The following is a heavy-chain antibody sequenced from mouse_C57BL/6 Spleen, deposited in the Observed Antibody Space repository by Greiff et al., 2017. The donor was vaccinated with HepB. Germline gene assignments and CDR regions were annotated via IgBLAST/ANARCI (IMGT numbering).Heavy chain of an antibody. D-gene: IGHD1-1*01. CDR2: IYPRSGNT. V-gene: IGHV1-81*01. CDR1: GYTFTSYG. CDR3: AREVITTVEEYYYAMDY. J-gene: IGHJ4*01. Sequence: VQLQQSGAELARPGASVKLSCKASGYTFTSYGISWVKQRTGQGLEWIGEIYPRSGNTYYNEKFKGKATLTADKSSSTAYMELRSLTSEDSAVYFCAREVITTVEEYYYAMDYWGQGTSVTVSS.